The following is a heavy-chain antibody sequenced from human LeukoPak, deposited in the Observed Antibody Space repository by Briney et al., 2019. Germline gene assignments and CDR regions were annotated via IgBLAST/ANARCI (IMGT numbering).Heavy chain of an antibody. Sequence: SETLSLTCTVSGDSITTSDYYWTWIRQPPGKELEWIGSVHYIGTTYSRPSLKSRSTMSVAPSKNQFSLQLSPVTAAAAVVYYCGRITIFGVVDYWGQGTLVTVSS. D-gene: IGHD3-3*01. CDR1: GDSITTSDYY. CDR3: GRITIFGVVDY. J-gene: IGHJ4*02. V-gene: IGHV4-39*01. CDR2: VHYIGTT.